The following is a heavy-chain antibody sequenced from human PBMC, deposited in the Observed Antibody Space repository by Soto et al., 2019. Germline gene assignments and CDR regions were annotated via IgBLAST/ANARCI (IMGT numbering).Heavy chain of an antibody. J-gene: IGHJ4*02. CDR2: ISYDGNRK. Sequence: GGSLRLSCAASGFSFSSYGMHWVRQAPGKGLEWVAGISYDGNRKNYADSVKDRFTTSRDNSKNTLYLQMNSLRPEDTAVFYCAKDTYYHDSSGYYIFDYWGQGTLVTVS. V-gene: IGHV3-30*18. CDR3: AKDTYYHDSSGYYIFDY. CDR1: GFSFSSYG. D-gene: IGHD3-22*01.